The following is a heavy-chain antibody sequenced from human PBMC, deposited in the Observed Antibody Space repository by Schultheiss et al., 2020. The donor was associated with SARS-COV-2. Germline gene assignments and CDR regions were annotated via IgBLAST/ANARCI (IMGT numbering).Heavy chain of an antibody. V-gene: IGHV4-59*08. Sequence: SETLSLTCTVSGGSITGYYWSWIRQPPGKGLEWIGSVYYSGSTYYNASLKSRVTISVDTSKNQFSLKLSSVTAADTAVYYCARNAARLITRAQFDYWGQGTLVTVSS. CDR1: GGSITGYY. J-gene: IGHJ4*02. CDR2: VYYSGST. CDR3: ARNAARLITRAQFDY. D-gene: IGHD6-6*01.